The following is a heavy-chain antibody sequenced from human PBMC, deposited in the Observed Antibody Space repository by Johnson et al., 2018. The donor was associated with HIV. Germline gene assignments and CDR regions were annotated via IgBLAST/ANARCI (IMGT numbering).Heavy chain of an antibody. CDR2: ISYDGSKT. D-gene: IGHD2-8*01. CDR3: ARGAFLKVYVSDDAFDI. CDR1: GIIFSHYG. Sequence: VESGGGLVQPGRSLRLSCAVSGIIFSHYGMHWVRQAPGKGLEWVALISYDGSKTYYVDSVKARFTISRDDARNTLYLQLNNLRAEDTAVYYCARGAFLKVYVSDDAFDIWGQGTMVTVSS. J-gene: IGHJ3*02. V-gene: IGHV3-30*03.